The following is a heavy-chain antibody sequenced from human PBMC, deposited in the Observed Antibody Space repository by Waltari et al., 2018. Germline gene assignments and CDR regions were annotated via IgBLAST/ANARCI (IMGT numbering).Heavy chain of an antibody. CDR1: GGSISTNYN. CDR3: GRIAFGDDGGYFQH. V-gene: IGHV4-39*01. Sequence: QLQLQESGPGLVKPSETLSLTCTVSGGSISTNYNWGWTRQPPGKGLEWMCNMQYRGSTFYNPSLKSRVTISLDTSKNQFSLRLSSVGAADTAVYFCGRIAFGDDGGYFQHWGQGTLVTVSS. D-gene: IGHD4-17*01. CDR2: MQYRGST. J-gene: IGHJ1*01.